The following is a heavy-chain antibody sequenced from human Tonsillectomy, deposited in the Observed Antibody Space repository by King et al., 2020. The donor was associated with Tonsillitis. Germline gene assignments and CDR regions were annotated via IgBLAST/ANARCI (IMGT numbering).Heavy chain of an antibody. Sequence: VQLVQSGAEVKKPGASVKVSCKASGYTFTNHYLHWVRLAPGQGLEWMGRVNPSGGGTTYAQKFQGRVPMTRDTSTSQVYMELRSLTSEDTSVYYCTREALLPRPPYYFDFWGQGTLVTVSS. V-gene: IGHV1-46*03. CDR3: TREALLPRPPYYFDF. D-gene: IGHD3-3*01. CDR1: GYTFTNHY. CDR2: VNPSGGGT. J-gene: IGHJ4*02.